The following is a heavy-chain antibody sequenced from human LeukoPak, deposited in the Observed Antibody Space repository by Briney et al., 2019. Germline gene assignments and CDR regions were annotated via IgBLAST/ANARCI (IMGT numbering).Heavy chain of an antibody. J-gene: IGHJ4*02. Sequence: GGSLRLSCEVSGLIFRSYWMSWVRQAPGKGLEWVANINQDGSEKYFVDSVRGRFTISRDNAKNSPHLVMDTLRVEDTGLYYCARERDGRFFDYWGQGTLVTVSS. D-gene: IGHD5-24*01. CDR1: GLIFRSYW. V-gene: IGHV3-7*01. CDR3: ARERDGRFFDY. CDR2: INQDGSEK.